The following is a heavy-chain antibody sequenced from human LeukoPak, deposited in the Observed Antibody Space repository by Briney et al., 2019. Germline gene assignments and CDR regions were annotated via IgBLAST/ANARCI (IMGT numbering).Heavy chain of an antibody. CDR2: ISSSSSYI. CDR3: ASSQRGDYADYYYYYGMDV. Sequence: GGSLRLSRAASGFTFSSYSMNWIRQAPGKGLEWVSSISSSSSYIYYADSVKGRFTISRDNAKNSLYLQMNSLRAEDTAVYYCASSQRGDYADYYYYYGMDVWGQGTTVTVSS. CDR1: GFTFSSYS. J-gene: IGHJ6*02. V-gene: IGHV3-21*01. D-gene: IGHD4-17*01.